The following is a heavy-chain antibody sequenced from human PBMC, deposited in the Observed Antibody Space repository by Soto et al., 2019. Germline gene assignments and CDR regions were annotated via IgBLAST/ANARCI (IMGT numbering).Heavy chain of an antibody. CDR3: ARADHYDTGGHWK. CDR1: GFTFSDYY. CDR2: ITSSSSYT. V-gene: IGHV3-11*05. J-gene: IGHJ4*02. D-gene: IGHD3-22*01. Sequence: QVQLVESGGGLVKPGGSLRLSCAASGFTFSDYYMSWIRQAPWKGLEWVSYITSSSSYTIYADSVRGRFTISRDNAKNSLFLQMNSLRAQDTAVYYCARADHYDTGGHWKWGQGTLVTVSS.